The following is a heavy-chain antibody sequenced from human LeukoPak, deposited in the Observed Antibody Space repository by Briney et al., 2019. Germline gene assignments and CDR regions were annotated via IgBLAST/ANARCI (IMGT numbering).Heavy chain of an antibody. CDR2: IKQDGSEK. V-gene: IGHV3-7*01. CDR3: ARGILRVPRSFDY. D-gene: IGHD3-10*01. J-gene: IGHJ4*02. Sequence: GGSLRLSCAASGFTFSSYGMHWVRQAPGKGLEWVANIKQDGSEKYYVDSVKGRFTISRDNAKNSLYLQMNSLRAEDTAVHYCARGILRVPRSFDYWGQGTLVTVSS. CDR1: GFTFSSYG.